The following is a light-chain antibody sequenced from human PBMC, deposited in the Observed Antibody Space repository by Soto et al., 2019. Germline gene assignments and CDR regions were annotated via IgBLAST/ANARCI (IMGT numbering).Light chain of an antibody. CDR2: AAS. J-gene: IGKJ1*01. CDR3: QKYNSAPPT. Sequence: DIQMTQSPSSLSASVGDRVTITFRASPGISTYVAWYQQKPWKVPKLLIYAASTLQSGVPSRFSGSASGTDFTLTISSLQPEDVATYYCQKYNSAPPTFGQGTKVEI. CDR1: PGISTY. V-gene: IGKV1-27*01.